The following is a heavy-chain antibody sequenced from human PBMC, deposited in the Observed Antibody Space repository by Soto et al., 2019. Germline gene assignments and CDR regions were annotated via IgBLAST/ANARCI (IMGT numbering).Heavy chain of an antibody. V-gene: IGHV5-10-1*01. D-gene: IGHD2-2*01. CDR3: TREGTTLALGV. CDR2: IDPTDSHP. CDR1: GYSFTNYW. Sequence: GESLKISCEASGYSFTNYWINWVRQMPGKGLEWMGRIDPTDSHPNYSPSFQGHVTVSVDRSISTAYLQWSSLKASDSAVYYCTREGTTLALGVWGQGTTVTVSS. J-gene: IGHJ6*02.